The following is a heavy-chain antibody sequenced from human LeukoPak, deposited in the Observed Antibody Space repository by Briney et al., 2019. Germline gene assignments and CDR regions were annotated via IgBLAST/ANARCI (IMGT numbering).Heavy chain of an antibody. CDR2: IGYGGSNK. CDR1: GFTFSSYG. V-gene: IGHV3-30*02. Sequence: PGGSLRLSCAASGFTFSSYGMHWVRQAPGKGLEWVAVIGYGGSNKYYADSVKGRFTISRDNSKNTLYLQMNSLRAEDTAVYYCAKSAVVVPAARLNYYYMDVWGKGTTVTVSS. CDR3: AKSAVVVPAARLNYYYMDV. J-gene: IGHJ6*03. D-gene: IGHD2-2*01.